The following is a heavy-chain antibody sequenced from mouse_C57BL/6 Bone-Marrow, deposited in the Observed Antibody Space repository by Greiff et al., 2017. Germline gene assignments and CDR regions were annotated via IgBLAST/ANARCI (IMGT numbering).Heavy chain of an antibody. CDR3: ARAYYSNFFAY. D-gene: IGHD2-5*01. J-gene: IGHJ3*01. V-gene: IGHV1-39*01. CDR2: INPNYGTT. Sequence: EVQLQESGPELVKPGASVKISCKASGYSFTDYNMNWVKQSNGKSLEWIGVINPNYGTTNYNQKFKGKATLTVDTSSSTAYMQLSSLTSEDSAVYYCARAYYSNFFAYWGQGTLVTVSA. CDR1: GYSFTDYN.